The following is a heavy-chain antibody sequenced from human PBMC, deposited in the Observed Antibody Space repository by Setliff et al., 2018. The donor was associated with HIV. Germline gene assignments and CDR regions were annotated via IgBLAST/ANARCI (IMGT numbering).Heavy chain of an antibody. CDR1: GGSFSGYY. V-gene: IGHV4-34*01. Sequence: SETLSLTCVVYGGSFSGYYLSWVRQPPGKGLEWIGRIYSSGSTNYNPSLKSRVTISVDTSKNHFSLKLTSVTAADTAVYYCARERGGGYSYGRGMDVWGQGTTVTVSS. CDR2: IYSSGST. CDR3: ARERGGGYSYGRGMDV. J-gene: IGHJ6*02. D-gene: IGHD5-18*01.